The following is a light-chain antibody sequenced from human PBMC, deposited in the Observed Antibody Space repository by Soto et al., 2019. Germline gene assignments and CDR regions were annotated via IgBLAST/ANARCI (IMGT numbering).Light chain of an antibody. V-gene: IGLV2-11*01. CDR1: SSDVGGYNF. Sequence: QSVLTQSRSVSGSPGQSVTISCTGTSSDVGGYNFVSWFQQYPGKAPKLIIYDVTKRPSGVPDRFSGSKSGSTASLTISGLQTDDEADYYCCSYAGSYTHVFGTGTKLTVL. CDR2: DVT. J-gene: IGLJ1*01. CDR3: CSYAGSYTHV.